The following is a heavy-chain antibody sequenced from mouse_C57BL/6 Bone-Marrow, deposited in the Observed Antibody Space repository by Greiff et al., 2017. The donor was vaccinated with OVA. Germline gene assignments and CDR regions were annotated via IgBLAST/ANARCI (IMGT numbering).Heavy chain of an antibody. CDR2: ISNGGGST. CDR1: GFTFSDYY. J-gene: IGHJ1*03. V-gene: IGHV5-12*01. Sequence: EVKLMESGGGLAQPGGSLKLSCAASGFTFSDYYMYWVRQTPEKRLEWVAYISNGGGSTYYPDTVKGRFTISRDNAKNTLYLQMSRLKSEDTAMYYCARQGIYYDYWYFDVWGTGTTVTVSS. D-gene: IGHD2-4*01. CDR3: ARQGIYYDYWYFDV.